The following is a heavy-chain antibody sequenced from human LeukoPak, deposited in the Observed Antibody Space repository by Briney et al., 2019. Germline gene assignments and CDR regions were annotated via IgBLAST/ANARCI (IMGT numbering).Heavy chain of an antibody. D-gene: IGHD3-16*01. V-gene: IGHV5-51*01. CDR1: GYSFTTNW. J-gene: IGHJ4*02. Sequence: GESLKISCKGSGYSFTTNWIGWVRQMPGKGLEWMGIIYPSDSDTRYSPSFQGQVTISADKSITTAYLQWSSLKASDTAMYYCARRYGRRLDYWGQGTLVIVSS. CDR2: IYPSDSDT. CDR3: ARRYGRRLDY.